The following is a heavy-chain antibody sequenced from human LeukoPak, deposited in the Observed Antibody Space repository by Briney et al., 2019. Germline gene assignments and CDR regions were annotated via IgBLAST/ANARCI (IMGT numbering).Heavy chain of an antibody. Sequence: GGSLRLSCAVSGFPFSFYEMNWVRQAPGKGLEWVSNIGSSGTTIYYADSVKGRFSISRDNAKSSLYPQMNSLRVEDTAVYYCALLAVASDFDYWGQGALVTVSS. J-gene: IGHJ4*02. CDR2: IGSSGTTI. CDR1: GFPFSFYE. D-gene: IGHD6-19*01. CDR3: ALLAVASDFDY. V-gene: IGHV3-48*03.